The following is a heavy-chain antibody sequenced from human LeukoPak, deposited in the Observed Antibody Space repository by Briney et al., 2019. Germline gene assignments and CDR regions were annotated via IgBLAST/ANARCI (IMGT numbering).Heavy chain of an antibody. CDR2: IYYSGST. J-gene: IGHJ5*02. V-gene: IGHV4-30-4*03. CDR3: IQGRGGSVDYNWFDP. CDR1: GGSISSGDYY. D-gene: IGHD2-15*01. Sequence: SETLSLTCTVSGGSISSGDYYWSWIRQPPGKGLEWIGYIYYSGSTYYNPSLKSRVTISVDTSKNQFSLKLSSVTAADTAVYYCIQGRGGSVDYNWFDPWGQGTLVTVSS.